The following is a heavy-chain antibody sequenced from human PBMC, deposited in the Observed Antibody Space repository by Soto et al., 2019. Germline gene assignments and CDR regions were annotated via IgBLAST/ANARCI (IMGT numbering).Heavy chain of an antibody. V-gene: IGHV1-8*01. CDR1: GYTFTSYD. J-gene: IGHJ4*02. CDR3: AREGGYSYGFGY. CDR2: MNPNSGNT. Sequence: QVQLVQSGAEVKKPGASVKVSCKASGYTFTSYDINWVRQATGQGLEWMGWMNPNSGNTAYAQKFQGRVTRTRNTSMSTAYMELSGLRSEATAVYYCAREGGYSYGFGYWGQGTLVTVSS. D-gene: IGHD5-18*01.